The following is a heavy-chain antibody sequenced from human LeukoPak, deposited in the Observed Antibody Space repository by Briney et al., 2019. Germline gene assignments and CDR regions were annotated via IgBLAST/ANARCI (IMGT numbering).Heavy chain of an antibody. D-gene: IGHD5-24*01. CDR1: GGAVSSGSYY. CDR2: VSYSGST. J-gene: IGHJ4*02. V-gene: IGHV4-61*01. CDR3: AGSRDGYNMIFDY. Sequence: SETLSLTCAVSGGAVSSGSYYWSWMRPPPGKKLEWIGYVSYSGSTNYNPSLKSRVTISVDTSKNQFSLKLSSVTAADTAVYYCAGSRDGYNMIFDYWGQGTLVTVSS.